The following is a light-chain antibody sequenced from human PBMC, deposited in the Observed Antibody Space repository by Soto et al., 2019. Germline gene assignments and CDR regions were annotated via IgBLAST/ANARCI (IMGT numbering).Light chain of an antibody. J-gene: IGKJ2*01. CDR2: GAS. V-gene: IGKV3-20*01. CDR3: QQYNNWPPYT. CDR1: QSVSSSY. Sequence: EIVLTQSPGTLSLSPGERATFSCRASQSVSSSYIAWYQQKRGQAPRRLIYGASIRATGIPDRFSGSGSGTDFTLTISRLESEDFAVYYCQQYNNWPPYTFGQGTKLEIK.